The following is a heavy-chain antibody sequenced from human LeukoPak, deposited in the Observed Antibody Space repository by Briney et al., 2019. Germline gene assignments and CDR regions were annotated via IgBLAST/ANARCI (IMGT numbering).Heavy chain of an antibody. CDR3: ARGSGHYYVDFDY. CDR1: GGSISSSSYY. Sequence: SETLSLTCTVSGGSISSSSYYWVWIRQPPGKGLEWIGSIYYSGSTYYNPSLKSRVTISVDTSKNQFSLKLTSVTAADTAVYYCARGSGHYYVDFDYWGQGTLVTVSS. D-gene: IGHD4-17*01. CDR2: IYYSGST. V-gene: IGHV4-39*07. J-gene: IGHJ4*02.